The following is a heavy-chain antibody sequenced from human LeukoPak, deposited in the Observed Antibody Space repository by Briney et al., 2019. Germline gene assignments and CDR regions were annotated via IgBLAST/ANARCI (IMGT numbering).Heavy chain of an antibody. D-gene: IGHD6-13*01. CDR3: ARDTVSSSWYYFDY. J-gene: IGHJ4*02. Sequence: PGRSLRLSCAASGFTFSSYAMHWVRQAPGKGLEWVAVISYDGSNKYYADSVKGRYTISRDNSKNTLYLQMNSLRAEDTAVYYCARDTVSSSWYYFDYWGQGTLVTVSS. CDR1: GFTFSSYA. V-gene: IGHV3-30*04. CDR2: ISYDGSNK.